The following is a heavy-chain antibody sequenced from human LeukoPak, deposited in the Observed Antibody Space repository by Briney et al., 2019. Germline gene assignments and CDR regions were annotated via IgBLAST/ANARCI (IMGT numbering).Heavy chain of an antibody. Sequence: SETLSLTCTVSGGSISSYYWSWIRQPPGKGLEWIGYIYYSGSTNYNPSLKSRVTISVDTSKNQFSLKLSSVAAADTAVYYCARDVHSSFDIWGQGTMVTVSS. J-gene: IGHJ3*02. CDR2: IYYSGST. V-gene: IGHV4-59*01. CDR1: GGSISSYY. D-gene: IGHD1-26*01. CDR3: ARDVHSSFDI.